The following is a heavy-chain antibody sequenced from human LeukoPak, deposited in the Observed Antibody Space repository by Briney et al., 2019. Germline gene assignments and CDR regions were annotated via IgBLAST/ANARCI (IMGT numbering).Heavy chain of an antibody. CDR3: ARGAEQQLVRGEFDY. V-gene: IGHV4-34*01. D-gene: IGHD6-13*01. Sequence: AETLSLTCAVYGGSFSGYYWSWIRQPPGEVLEWIGEINHSGSTNYNPSLKSRVTISVDTSKNQFSLKLSSVTAADTAVYYCARGAEQQLVRGEFDYWGQGTLVTVSS. CDR2: INHSGST. CDR1: GGSFSGYY. J-gene: IGHJ4*02.